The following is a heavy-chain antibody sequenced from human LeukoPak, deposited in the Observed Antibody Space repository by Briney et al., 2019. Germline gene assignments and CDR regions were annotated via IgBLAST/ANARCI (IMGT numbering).Heavy chain of an antibody. CDR3: ATPLDYSDSSGYHQGGD. CDR2: IKEDGTKR. Sequence: PGGSLRLSCAASGLTFSNAWMNWVRQAPGKGLEWVANIKEDGTKRNYVDSVKGRFTISRDNAKNSLYLQMNSLRAEDTAVYYCATPLDYSDSSGYHQGGDWGQGTLVTVSS. V-gene: IGHV3-7*03. D-gene: IGHD3-22*01. J-gene: IGHJ4*02. CDR1: GLTFSNAW.